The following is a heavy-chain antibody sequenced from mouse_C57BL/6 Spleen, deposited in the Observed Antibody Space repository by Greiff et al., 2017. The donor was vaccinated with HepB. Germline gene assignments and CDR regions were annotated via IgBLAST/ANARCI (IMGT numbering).Heavy chain of an antibody. CDR3: ARIKA. Sequence: VQLQQSGAELVKPGASVKLSCTASGFNIKDTYMHWVKQRPEQGLEWIGRIDPANGSTKYDQKFQGKATITADTPSNTAYLQLSSLTSEDTAVYYWARIKARGQGTTLTVSS. J-gene: IGHJ2*01. CDR1: GFNIKDTY. D-gene: IGHD1-3*01. V-gene: IGHV14-3*02. CDR2: IDPANGST.